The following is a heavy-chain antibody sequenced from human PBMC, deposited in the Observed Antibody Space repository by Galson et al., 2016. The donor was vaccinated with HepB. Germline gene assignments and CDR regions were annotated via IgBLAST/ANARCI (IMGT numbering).Heavy chain of an antibody. Sequence: SLRLSCAASGFTFTDYWMSWVRQAPGKGLEFVANIRQDGSETSYVASVKGRFTISRDNAKDSLYLQMSSLRVHDTAVYYCAREGSGGFDRWGQGTLVTASS. CDR1: GFTFTDYW. J-gene: IGHJ4*02. V-gene: IGHV3-7*01. CDR3: AREGSGGFDR. D-gene: IGHD3-16*01. CDR2: IRQDGSET.